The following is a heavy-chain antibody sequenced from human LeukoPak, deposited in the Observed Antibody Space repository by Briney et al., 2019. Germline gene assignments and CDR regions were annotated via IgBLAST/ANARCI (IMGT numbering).Heavy chain of an antibody. CDR3: ARGLSGVTGYTYGRGIDY. D-gene: IGHD5-18*01. CDR2: IKTDGSQI. Sequence: GGSLRLSCVASGFTFSSYWMTWVRQAPGKGLEWVANIKTDGSQIYYVDSVKGRFTISRDNAKNSLYLQMNSLRAEDTALYYCARGLSGVTGYTYGRGIDYWGQGTLVTVSS. CDR1: GFTFSSYW. V-gene: IGHV3-7*01. J-gene: IGHJ4*02.